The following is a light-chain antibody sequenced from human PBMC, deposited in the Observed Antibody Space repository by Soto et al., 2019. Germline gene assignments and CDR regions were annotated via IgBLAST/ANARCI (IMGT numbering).Light chain of an antibody. CDR3: QQYGRSPYT. Sequence: EIVLTQSPGAPSLSPGERATLSCRASQTASSSHLAWYQQKPGQAPRLLIYDASSRATGISDRFSGSGSGTDFTLTISRLEPEDFAVYYCQQYGRSPYTFGQGTKVEIK. CDR2: DAS. CDR1: QTASSSH. V-gene: IGKV3-20*01. J-gene: IGKJ2*01.